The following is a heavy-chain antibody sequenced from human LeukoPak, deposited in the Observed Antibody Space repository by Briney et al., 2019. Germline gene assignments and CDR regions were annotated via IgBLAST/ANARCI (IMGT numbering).Heavy chain of an antibody. CDR3: ARGGRPAYCSGGSCPSPLFDY. CDR1: GFTFSSYS. J-gene: IGHJ4*02. D-gene: IGHD2-15*01. Sequence: GGSLRLSCAASGFTFSSYSMNWVRQAPGKGLEWVSSISSSSSYIYYADSVKGRFTISRDNAKNSLYLRMNSLRAEDTAVYYCARGGRPAYCSGGSCPSPLFDYWGQGTLVTVSS. V-gene: IGHV3-21*01. CDR2: ISSSSSYI.